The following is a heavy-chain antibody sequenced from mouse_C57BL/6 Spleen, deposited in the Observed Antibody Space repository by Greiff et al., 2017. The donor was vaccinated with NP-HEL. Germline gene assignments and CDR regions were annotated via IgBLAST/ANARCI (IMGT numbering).Heavy chain of an antibody. D-gene: IGHD1-1*01. CDR3: ARDYGSGYFDV. CDR1: GFTFSDYY. CDR2: INYDGSST. J-gene: IGHJ1*03. V-gene: IGHV5-16*01. Sequence: EVNLVESEGGLVQPGSSMKLSCTASGFTFSDYYMAWVRQVPEKGLEWVANINYDGSSTYYLDSLKSRFIISRDNAKNILYLQMSSLKSEDTATYYCARDYGSGYFDVWGTGTTVTVSS.